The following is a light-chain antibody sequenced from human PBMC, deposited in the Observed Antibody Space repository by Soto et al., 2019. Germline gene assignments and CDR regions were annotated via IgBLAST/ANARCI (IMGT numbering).Light chain of an antibody. CDR1: SSNIGSNT. CDR3: AAWDDSLNGWV. CDR2: NND. Sequence: QSVLTQAPSASGTPGQRVTISCSGTSSNIGSNTVNWYQQLPGTAPKLLIYNNDQRPSGVPDRFSGSKSGTSASLAIGGLQSEDEADYYCAAWDDSLNGWVFGGWTKLTVL. V-gene: IGLV1-44*01. J-gene: IGLJ3*02.